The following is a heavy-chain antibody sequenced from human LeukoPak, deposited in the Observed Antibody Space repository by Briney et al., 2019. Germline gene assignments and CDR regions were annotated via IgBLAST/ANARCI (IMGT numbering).Heavy chain of an antibody. CDR3: ARAYYYDSSGYYGY. CDR2: INSDGSST. D-gene: IGHD3-22*01. V-gene: IGHV3-74*01. CDR1: GFTFSSYA. J-gene: IGHJ4*02. Sequence: GGSLRLSCAASGFTFSSYAMSWVRQAPGKGLVWVSRINSDGSSTSYADSVKGRFTISRDNAKNTLYLQMNSLRAEDTAVCYCARAYYYDSSGYYGYWGQGTLVTVSS.